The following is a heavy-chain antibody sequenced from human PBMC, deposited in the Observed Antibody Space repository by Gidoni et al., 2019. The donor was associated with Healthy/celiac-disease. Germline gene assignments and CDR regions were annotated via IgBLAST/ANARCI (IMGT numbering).Heavy chain of an antibody. J-gene: IGHJ4*02. CDR3: ARGVGATTSYFDY. D-gene: IGHD1-26*01. V-gene: IGHV3-11*05. CDR2: ISSSSSYT. Sequence: QVQLVESGGGLVKPGGSLRLSCAASGFTFSDYYMSWIRQAPGKGLEWVSYISSSSSYTNYADSVKGRFTIARDNAKNSLYLQMNSLRAEDTAVYYCARGVGATTSYFDYWGQGTLVTVSS. CDR1: GFTFSDYY.